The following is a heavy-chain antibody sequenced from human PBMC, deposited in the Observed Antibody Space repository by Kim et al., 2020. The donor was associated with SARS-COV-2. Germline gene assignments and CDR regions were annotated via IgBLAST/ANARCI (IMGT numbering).Heavy chain of an antibody. CDR3: ARSDILTGFGMDV. Sequence: YSTSLKTRLTISKDTSKNQVVLTMTNMDPVDTATYYCARSDILTGFGMDVWGQGTTVTVSS. V-gene: IGHV2-70*01. J-gene: IGHJ6*02. D-gene: IGHD3-9*01.